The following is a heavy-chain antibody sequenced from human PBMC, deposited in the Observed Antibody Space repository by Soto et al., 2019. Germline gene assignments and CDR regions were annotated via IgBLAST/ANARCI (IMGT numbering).Heavy chain of an antibody. D-gene: IGHD6-6*01. CDR3: ARAYSSSSDLGRYYFDY. CDR2: IYHRGST. CDR1: GGSISSSNW. J-gene: IGHJ4*02. Sequence: QVQLQESGPGLVKPSGTLSLTCAVSGGSISSSNWCSWVRQPPGKGLEWIGEIYHRGSTTYNPSLQSLVTMSVDKSKNQLSLKLSSVTAADKAVYYCARAYSSSSDLGRYYFDYWGQGPLVTVSS. V-gene: IGHV4-4*02.